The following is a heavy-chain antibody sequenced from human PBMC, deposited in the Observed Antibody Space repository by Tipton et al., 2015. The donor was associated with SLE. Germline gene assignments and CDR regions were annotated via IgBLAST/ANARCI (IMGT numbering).Heavy chain of an antibody. CDR2: INHSGSI. CDR3: ARDKSHSYGYYYYYGMDV. Sequence: TLSLTCAVYGGPFSGYYRSWIRQSPGKGLEWIGEINHSGSISYNPSLQSRLTISVDTSKNQFSQKLNSVTAADTAVYYCARDKSHSYGYYYYYGMDVWGQGTAVTVSS. V-gene: IGHV4-34*01. J-gene: IGHJ6*02. D-gene: IGHD5-18*01. CDR1: GGPFSGYY.